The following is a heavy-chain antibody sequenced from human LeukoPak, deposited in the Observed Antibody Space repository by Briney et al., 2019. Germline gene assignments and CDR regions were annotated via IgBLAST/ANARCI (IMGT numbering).Heavy chain of an antibody. CDR1: GYTFTSYY. CDR3: ARVGSAAATADY. J-gene: IGHJ4*02. Sequence: GASVKVSCRASGYTFTSYYMHWIRQAPGQGPEWVGIINPRGGSTDYSQKFQGRVTITSDTSTSTVYMELNSLIYEDTAVYFCARVGSAAATADYWGQGTLVTVSS. CDR2: INPRGGST. V-gene: IGHV1-46*01. D-gene: IGHD6-25*01.